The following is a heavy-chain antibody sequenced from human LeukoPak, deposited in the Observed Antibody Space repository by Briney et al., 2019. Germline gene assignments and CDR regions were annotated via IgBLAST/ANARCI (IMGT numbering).Heavy chain of an antibody. D-gene: IGHD7-27*01. J-gene: IGHJ4*02. V-gene: IGHV1-2*02. CDR1: GYIFSGYY. CDR3: ARPTGEPFDY. CDR2: INPNSGGT. Sequence: ASVKVSCKASGYIFSGYYMHWVQQAPGQGLEWMGWINPNSGGTNYAQKFQGRVTMTRDTSISTAYMELSRLRSDDTAVYYCARPTGEPFDYWGQGTLVTVSS.